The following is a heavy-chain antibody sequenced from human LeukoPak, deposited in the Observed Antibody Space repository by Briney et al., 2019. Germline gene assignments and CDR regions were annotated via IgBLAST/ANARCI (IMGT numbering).Heavy chain of an antibody. CDR1: GGTFSSYA. D-gene: IGHD3-10*01. Sequence: SVKVSCKASGGTFSSYAISWVRQAPGQGLEWMGRIIPILGIANYAQKFQGRVTITADKSTSTAYMELSSLRSEDTAVYYCAREVEYYGSGSYSDWGQGTLVTVSS. V-gene: IGHV1-69*04. J-gene: IGHJ4*02. CDR2: IIPILGIA. CDR3: AREVEYYGSGSYSD.